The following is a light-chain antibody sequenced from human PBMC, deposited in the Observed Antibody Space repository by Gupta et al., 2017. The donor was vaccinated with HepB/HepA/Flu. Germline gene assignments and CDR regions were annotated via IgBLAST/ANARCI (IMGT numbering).Light chain of an antibody. J-gene: IGLJ3*02. CDR1: SSNIGAGYD. Sequence: HSVLTQPPSVSGAPVQRVTISCTGSSSNIGAGYDVHWYQQLPGTAPKFLIYGNTNRPSGVPDRFSGSKSGTSASLAITGLQAEDEADYYCQSYDSSLSGWVFGGGTKLTVL. CDR2: GNT. V-gene: IGLV1-40*01. CDR3: QSYDSSLSGWV.